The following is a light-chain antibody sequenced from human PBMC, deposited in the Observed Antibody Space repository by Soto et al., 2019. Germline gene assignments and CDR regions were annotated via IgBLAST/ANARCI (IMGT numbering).Light chain of an antibody. CDR2: DVS. J-gene: IGLJ2*01. V-gene: IGLV2-11*01. CDR1: SSDIGGYNY. CDR3: CSYAGSDTLV. Sequence: QSALTQPRSVSGSPGQSVTISCTGTSSDIGGYNYVSWYQHHPGKAPKLMIYDVSKRPSGVPDRFSGSKSDNTASLTISGLQAEDEAGYYCCSYAGSDTLVFGGGTKLTVL.